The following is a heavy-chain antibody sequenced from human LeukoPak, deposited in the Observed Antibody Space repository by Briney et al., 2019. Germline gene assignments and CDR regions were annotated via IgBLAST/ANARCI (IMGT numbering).Heavy chain of an antibody. J-gene: IGHJ3*02. Sequence: GGSLRLSCAASGFTFSSYGMHWVRQAPGKGLEWVAVISYDGSNKYYADSVKGRFTISRDNSKNTLYLQMNSLRAEDTAVYYCARDHGDYYDISLALAQAFDIWGQGTMVTVSS. D-gene: IGHD3-22*01. CDR1: GFTFSSYG. V-gene: IGHV3-30*03. CDR3: ARDHGDYYDISLALAQAFDI. CDR2: ISYDGSNK.